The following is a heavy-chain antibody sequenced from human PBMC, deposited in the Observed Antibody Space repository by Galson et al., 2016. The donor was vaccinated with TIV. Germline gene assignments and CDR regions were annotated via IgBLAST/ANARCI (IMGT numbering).Heavy chain of an antibody. CDR1: GFSFRNYV. J-gene: IGHJ3*01. Sequence: SLRLSCAAPGFSFRNYVMSWVRLAPGKGLEWVSSVSLSGAYTYYADSVKGRFTISRDNSKYTLFLQLNSLTAGDTATYYCAKVGKSGDYSWDAFDVWGQGTVVTVSS. CDR3: AKVGKSGDYSWDAFDV. D-gene: IGHD1-26*01. V-gene: IGHV3-23*01. CDR2: VSLSGAYT.